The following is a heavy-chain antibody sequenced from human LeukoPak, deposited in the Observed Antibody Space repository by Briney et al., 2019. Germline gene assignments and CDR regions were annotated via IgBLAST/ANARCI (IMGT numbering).Heavy chain of an antibody. V-gene: IGHV1-69*06. Sequence: SVKVSCKASGGTFSSYAISWVRQAPGQGLEWRGGIIPIFGTANYAQKFQGRVTITADKSTSTAYMELSSLRSEDTAVYYCAREAYSYPDYWGQGTLVTVSS. CDR2: IIPIFGTA. D-gene: IGHD5-18*01. CDR3: AREAYSYPDY. CDR1: GGTFSSYA. J-gene: IGHJ4*02.